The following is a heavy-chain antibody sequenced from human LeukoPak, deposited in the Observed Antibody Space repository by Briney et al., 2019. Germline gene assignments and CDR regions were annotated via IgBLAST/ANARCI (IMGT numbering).Heavy chain of an antibody. CDR2: IIPILGIA. D-gene: IGHD4-17*01. CDR3: ARDRAPYGDYVHYYYGMDV. CDR1: GGTFSSYA. Sequence: SVKVSCKASGGTFSSYAISWVRQAPGQGLEWMGRIIPILGIANYAQKFQGRVTITADKSTSTAYMKLSSLRSEDTAVYYCARDRAPYGDYVHYYYGMDVWGQGTTVTVSS. V-gene: IGHV1-69*04. J-gene: IGHJ6*02.